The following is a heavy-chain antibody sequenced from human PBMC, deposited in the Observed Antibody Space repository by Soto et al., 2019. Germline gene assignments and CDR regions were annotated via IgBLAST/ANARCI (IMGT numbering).Heavy chain of an antibody. V-gene: IGHV3-21*01. CDR1: GFTFSAFG. CDR2: ISGSNNYI. Sequence: KPGGSLRLSCAAAGFTFSAFGMHWVRQAPGKGLEWVSYISGSNNYIYYADSVKGRFTISRDNAKNSPFLQMNSLRTEDMAIYYCARELSSSSGSFSYWGPGTLVTVSS. J-gene: IGHJ4*02. CDR3: ARELSSSSGSFSY. D-gene: IGHD6-6*01.